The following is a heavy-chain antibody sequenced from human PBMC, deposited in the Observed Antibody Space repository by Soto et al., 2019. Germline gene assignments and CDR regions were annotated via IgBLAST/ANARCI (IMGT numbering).Heavy chain of an antibody. CDR2: ISYDGSNK. CDR1: GFTFSSYG. CDR3: AKDLDGYNYFFYYYGMDV. V-gene: IGHV3-30*18. Sequence: PVGSLRLSCAASGFTFSSYGMHWVRQAPGKGLEWVAVISYDGSNKYYADSVKGRFTISRDNSKNTLYLQMNSLRAEDTAVYYCAKDLDGYNYFFYYYGMDVWGQGTTVTVSS. D-gene: IGHD5-12*01. J-gene: IGHJ6*02.